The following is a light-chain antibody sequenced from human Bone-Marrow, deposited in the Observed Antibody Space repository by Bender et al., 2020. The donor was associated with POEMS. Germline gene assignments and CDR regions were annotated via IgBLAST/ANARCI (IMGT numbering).Light chain of an antibody. CDR2: SDS. J-gene: IGLJ3*02. CDR1: SSNVGRNS. V-gene: IGLV1-44*01. CDR3: STWDDGLNGWV. Sequence: QSVLTQPPSASGTPGQRVTISCSGSSSNVGRNSVSWYQHLPGTAPKLLIYSDSQRPSGVPDRFSGSKSGTSASLAISGLQSEDEAEYFCSTWDDGLNGWVFGGGTKLTVL.